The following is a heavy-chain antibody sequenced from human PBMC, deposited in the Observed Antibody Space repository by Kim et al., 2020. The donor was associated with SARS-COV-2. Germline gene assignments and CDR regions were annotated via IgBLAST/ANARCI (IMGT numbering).Heavy chain of an antibody. CDR1: GGSVSSGSYY. J-gene: IGHJ6*02. CDR3: ARGGYSYGYNYYYGMDV. V-gene: IGHV4-61*01. D-gene: IGHD5-18*01. CDR2: IYYSGST. Sequence: SETLSLTCTVSGGSVSSGSYYWSWIRQPPGKGLEWIGYIYYSGSTNYNPSLKSRVTISVDTSKNQFSLKLSSVTAADTAVYYCARGGYSYGYNYYYGMDVWGQGTTVTVSS.